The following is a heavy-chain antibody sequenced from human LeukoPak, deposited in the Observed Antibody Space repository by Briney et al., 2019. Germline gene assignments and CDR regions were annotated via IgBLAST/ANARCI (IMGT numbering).Heavy chain of an antibody. V-gene: IGHV4-59*08. Sequence: SETLSLTCTVSGGSISSYYWSWIRQPPGKGLGWIGYIYYSGSTNYNPSLKSRVTISVDTSKNQFSLKLSSVAAADTAVYYCARHGGYCSSTSCYGWFDYWGQGTLVTVSS. CDR1: GGSISSYY. J-gene: IGHJ4*02. CDR2: IYYSGST. CDR3: ARHGGYCSSTSCYGWFDY. D-gene: IGHD2-2*01.